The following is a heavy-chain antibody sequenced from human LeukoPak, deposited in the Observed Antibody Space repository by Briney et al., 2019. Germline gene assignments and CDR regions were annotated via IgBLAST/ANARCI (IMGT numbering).Heavy chain of an antibody. CDR2: ISAYNGNT. CDR1: GYTFTSYG. CDR3: ARDRYCSGGSCSLHAFDI. J-gene: IGHJ3*02. Sequence: GASVKVSCKASGYTFTSYGISWVRQAPGQGLEWMGWISAYNGNTNYAQKLQGRVTMTTDTSTSTAYMELRSLRSDDTAVYYCARDRYCSGGSCSLHAFDIWGQGTMVTVSS. D-gene: IGHD2-15*01. V-gene: IGHV1-18*01.